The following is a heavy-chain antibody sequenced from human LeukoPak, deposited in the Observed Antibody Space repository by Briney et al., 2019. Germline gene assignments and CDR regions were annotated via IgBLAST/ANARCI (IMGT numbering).Heavy chain of an antibody. D-gene: IGHD6-19*01. CDR2: TYFRSKWYN. CDR1: GDSVYSNSAA. Sequence: SQTLSLTCAISGDSVYSNSAAWNWLRLSPSRGLEWLGRTYFRSKWYNDYPISVKSRKLINPDTSKNQFSLQLNSVTPEDTAVYYCARGVTVVGYYFDYWGQGTLVTVSS. J-gene: IGHJ4*02. V-gene: IGHV6-1*01. CDR3: ARGVTVVGYYFDY.